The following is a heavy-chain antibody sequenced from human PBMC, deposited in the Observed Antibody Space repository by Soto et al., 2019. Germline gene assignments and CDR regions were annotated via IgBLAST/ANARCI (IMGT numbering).Heavy chain of an antibody. J-gene: IGHJ1*01. CDR3: ARGGGSVSSGYYQRH. D-gene: IGHD3-22*01. CDR2: ISAYSGNT. V-gene: IGHV1-18*01. Sequence: QVQLVQSGAEVKKPGASVKVSCKASGYTFTTYGITWVRQAPGQGLEWMGWISAYSGNTDYAQRLQGRVTMTTDTSXTTAYMELRSLRSDDTAVYYCARGGGSVSSGYYQRHWGQGTLVTVSS. CDR1: GYTFTTYG.